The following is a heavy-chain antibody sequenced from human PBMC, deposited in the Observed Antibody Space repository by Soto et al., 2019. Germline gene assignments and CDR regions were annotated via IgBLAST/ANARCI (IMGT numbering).Heavy chain of an antibody. J-gene: IGHJ6*03. CDR2: IYSGGST. Sequence: GGSLRLSCAASGFTFSSYAMSWVRQAPGKGLEWVSVIYSGGSTYYADSVKGRFTISRDNSKNTLYLQMNSLRAEDTAVYYCARDGYGDYVGHYYYYMDVWGKGTTVTVSS. V-gene: IGHV3-66*01. D-gene: IGHD4-17*01. CDR3: ARDGYGDYVGHYYYYMDV. CDR1: GFTFSSYA.